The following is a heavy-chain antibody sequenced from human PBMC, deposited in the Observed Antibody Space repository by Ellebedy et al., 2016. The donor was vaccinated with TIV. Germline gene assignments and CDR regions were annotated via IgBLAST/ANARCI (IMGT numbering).Heavy chain of an antibody. CDR3: ARVVIGRGWFPIED. CDR2: IYHSGST. Sequence: PSETLSLTCTVSGGSISNYYWSWIRQPPGKGLEWIGYIYHSGSTNYNPSLESRVTISLDMSKNQFSLKLNSVTAADTAVYYCARVVIGRGWFPIEDWGQGTLVTVSS. J-gene: IGHJ4*02. V-gene: IGHV4-59*01. D-gene: IGHD6-19*01. CDR1: GGSISNYY.